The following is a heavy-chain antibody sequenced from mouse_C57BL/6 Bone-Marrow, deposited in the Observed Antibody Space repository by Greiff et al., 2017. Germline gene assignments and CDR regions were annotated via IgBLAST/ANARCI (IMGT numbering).Heavy chain of an antibody. CDR3: TTSIYYGNPYYFDC. J-gene: IGHJ2*01. Sequence: EVQLQQSGAELVRPGASVKLSCTASGFNIKDDYMHWVKQRPEQGLEWIGWIDPENGDTESASKFQGKATITADTSSNTAYLQLSSLTSEDTAVYYCTTSIYYGNPYYFDCWGRGTTLTVSS. D-gene: IGHD2-1*01. CDR1: GFNIKDDY. V-gene: IGHV14-4*01. CDR2: IDPENGDT.